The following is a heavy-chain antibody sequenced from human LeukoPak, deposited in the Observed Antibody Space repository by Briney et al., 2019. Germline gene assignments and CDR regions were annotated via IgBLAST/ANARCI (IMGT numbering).Heavy chain of an antibody. V-gene: IGHV3-74*01. Sequence: GGSLRLSCAASGFTFSSHWMHWVRQAPGKGLVWVSRINSDGSSTSYADSVKGRFTISRDNAKNTLYLQMNSLRAEDTAVYYCAKDGSGSSRWFDPWGQGTLVTVSS. D-gene: IGHD5-18*01. J-gene: IGHJ5*02. CDR2: INSDGSST. CDR1: GFTFSSHW. CDR3: AKDGSGSSRWFDP.